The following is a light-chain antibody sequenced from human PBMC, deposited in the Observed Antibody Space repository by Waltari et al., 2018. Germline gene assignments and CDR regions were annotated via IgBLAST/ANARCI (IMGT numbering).Light chain of an antibody. V-gene: IGLV2-23*01. CDR2: EGS. CDR3: CSYARSSTPYV. J-gene: IGLJ1*01. CDR1: SSDVGRYNL. Sequence: QSALTQPASVSGSPGQSITISCTGTSSDVGRYNLVPWYQQHPGKAPKLMIYEGSKRPSGVSNRFSGSKSGNTASLTISGLQAEDEADYYCCSYARSSTPYVFGTGTKVTVL.